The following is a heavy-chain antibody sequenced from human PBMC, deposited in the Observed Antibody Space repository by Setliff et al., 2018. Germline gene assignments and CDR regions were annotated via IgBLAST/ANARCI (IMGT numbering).Heavy chain of an antibody. CDR1: GFTFSDYY. D-gene: IGHD1-26*01. Sequence: GGSLRLSCAASGFTFSDYYMSWIRHAPGKGLEWVSYISSSGSTIYYADSVKGRFTIARDNAENSLYLQMNSLRAEDTALYYCARGGSYHPFDYWGQGTLVTVSS. CDR3: ARGGSYHPFDY. CDR2: ISSSGSTI. V-gene: IGHV3-11*01. J-gene: IGHJ4*02.